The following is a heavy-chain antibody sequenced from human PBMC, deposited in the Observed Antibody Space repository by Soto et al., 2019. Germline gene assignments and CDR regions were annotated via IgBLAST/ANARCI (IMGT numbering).Heavy chain of an antibody. J-gene: IGHJ3*02. V-gene: IGHV1-18*01. Sequence: QVQLVQYGAEVKKPGASVKVSCKASGYTFTSFGISWVRQAPGQGLEWMGWISAYNGNTNYAENLQGRVTMTTDTATSTAYMELRSLRSDDTAVYYCARDHRGGTDAFDIWGQGTMVTVSS. CDR2: ISAYNGNT. CDR3: ARDHRGGTDAFDI. CDR1: GYTFTSFG. D-gene: IGHD2-15*01.